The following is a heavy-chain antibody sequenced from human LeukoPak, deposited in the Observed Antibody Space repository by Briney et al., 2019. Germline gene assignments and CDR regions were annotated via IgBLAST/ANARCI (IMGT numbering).Heavy chain of an antibody. D-gene: IGHD3-10*01. CDR3: ARGRSISAMVRGVIGY. J-gene: IGHJ4*02. CDR2: MNPNSGNT. V-gene: IGHV1-8*01. Sequence: GASVKVSCKASGYTFTSYDINWVRQATGQGLEWMGWMNPNSGNTGYAQKFQGRVTMTRNTSISTAYMELGSLRSEDTAVYYCARGRSISAMVRGVIGYWGQGTLVTVSS. CDR1: GYTFTSYD.